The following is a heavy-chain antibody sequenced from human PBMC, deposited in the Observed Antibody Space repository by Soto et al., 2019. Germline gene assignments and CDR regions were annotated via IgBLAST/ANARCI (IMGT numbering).Heavy chain of an antibody. D-gene: IGHD4-17*01. CDR1: GYTLTELS. CDR2: FDPEDGET. J-gene: IGHJ5*02. V-gene: IGHV1-24*01. CDR3: ATKGPADYGGTRGNWFDP. Sequence: ASVKVSCKVSGYTLTELSVHWVRQAPGKGLEWMGGFDPEDGETIYAQKFQGRVTMTEDTSTDTAYMELSSLRSEDTAVYYCATKGPADYGGTRGNWFDPWGQGTLVTVSS.